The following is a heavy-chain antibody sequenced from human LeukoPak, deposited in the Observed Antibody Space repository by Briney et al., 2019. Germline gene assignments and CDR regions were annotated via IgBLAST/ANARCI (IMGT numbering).Heavy chain of an antibody. CDR1: GFTFSSYE. D-gene: IGHD3-22*01. V-gene: IGHV3-48*03. CDR3: AKATEITVIVVVHAFDI. CDR2: ISSSGSTI. J-gene: IGHJ3*02. Sequence: GGSLRLSCAASGFTFSSYEMNWVRQAPGKGLEWVSYISSSGSTIYYADSVKGRFTISRDNAKNSLYLQMNSLRAEDTAVYYCAKATEITVIVVVHAFDIWGHGTMVTVSS.